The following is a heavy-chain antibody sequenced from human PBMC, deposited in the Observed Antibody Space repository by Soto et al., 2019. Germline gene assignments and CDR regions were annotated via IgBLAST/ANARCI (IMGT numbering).Heavy chain of an antibody. Sequence: EVQLVESGGGLVQPGGSLRLSCAASGFTFSSYWMSWVRQAPGKGLEWVANIKQDGSEKYYVDSVKGRFTISRDNAKNSLYLQMNSLRAEDTAVYYCARDKRDSSGWYYYYGMDVWGPGTTVTVSS. CDR1: GFTFSSYW. CDR2: IKQDGSEK. D-gene: IGHD6-19*01. V-gene: IGHV3-7*01. J-gene: IGHJ6*02. CDR3: ARDKRDSSGWYYYYGMDV.